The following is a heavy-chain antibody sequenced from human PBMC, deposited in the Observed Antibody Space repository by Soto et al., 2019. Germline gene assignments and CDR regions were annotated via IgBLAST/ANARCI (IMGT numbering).Heavy chain of an antibody. CDR2: ISGSGGST. V-gene: IGHV3-23*01. Sequence: SLRLSCAASGFTFSSYAMSWVRQAPGKGLEWVSAISGSGGSTYYADSVKGRFTISRDNSKNTLYLQMNSLRAEDTAVYYCAKSNDFWSGYFPFDYWGQGTLVTVSS. D-gene: IGHD3-3*01. J-gene: IGHJ4*02. CDR3: AKSNDFWSGYFPFDY. CDR1: GFTFSSYA.